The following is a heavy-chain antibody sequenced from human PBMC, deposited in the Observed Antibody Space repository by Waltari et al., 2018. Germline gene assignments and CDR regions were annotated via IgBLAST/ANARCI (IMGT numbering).Heavy chain of an antibody. J-gene: IGHJ6*03. CDR2: FFSSGNT. Sequence: QVQLQESGPGLVKPSETLSLTCTVSGGSINSYYWSWIRQPAGKGLEWIGRFFSSGNTNYNPSLKIRVTMSVDTSKNQFSLKLSSVTAADTAVYFCARVKRGVVSAGTRVYYYYYMDVWGKGTTVTISS. D-gene: IGHD2-2*01. V-gene: IGHV4-4*07. CDR1: GGSINSYY. CDR3: ARVKRGVVSAGTRVYYYYYMDV.